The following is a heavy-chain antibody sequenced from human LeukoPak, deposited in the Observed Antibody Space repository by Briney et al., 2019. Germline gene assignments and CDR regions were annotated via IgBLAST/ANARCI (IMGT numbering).Heavy chain of an antibody. CDR1: GFTFSDYY. CDR3: ARTSDPDPELNHFDY. D-gene: IGHD1-7*01. J-gene: IGHJ4*02. CDR2: ISSSGSTI. Sequence: GGSLRLSCAASGFTFSDYYMSWIRQAPGKGLEWVSYISSSGSTIYYADSVKGRFTISRDNAKNSLYLQMNSLRAEDTAVYYCARTSDPDPELNHFDYWGQGTLVTVSS. V-gene: IGHV3-11*04.